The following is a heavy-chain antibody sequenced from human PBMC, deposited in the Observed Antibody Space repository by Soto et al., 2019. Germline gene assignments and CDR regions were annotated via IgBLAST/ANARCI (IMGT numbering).Heavy chain of an antibody. CDR1: Y. D-gene: IGHD3-3*01. Sequence: YWGLIRQPPGTGIEWIESISYSGSNYSNPSLKRRVTISVDTSKNQFSLKLSSVNAADTALYYCPRSDWIFGVVNPLYDGLDVWGHAATVLVCS. CDR3: PRSDWIFGVVNPLYDGLDV. V-gene: IGHV4-39*01. CDR2: ISYSGSN. J-gene: IGHJ6*02.